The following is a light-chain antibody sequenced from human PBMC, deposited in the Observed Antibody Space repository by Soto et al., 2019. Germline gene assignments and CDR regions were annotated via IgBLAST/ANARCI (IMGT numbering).Light chain of an antibody. CDR3: QQYGNSPLVT. V-gene: IGKV3-20*01. CDR2: GAS. CDR1: QSVSSSY. J-gene: IGKJ5*01. Sequence: EIVLTQSPGTLSLSPGERATLSCRASQSVSSSYLAWYQQEPGQAPRLLIYGASSRATGIPDRFSGSGSATDFTLTISRLEPEDFAVYYCQQYGNSPLVTFGQGTRLEIK.